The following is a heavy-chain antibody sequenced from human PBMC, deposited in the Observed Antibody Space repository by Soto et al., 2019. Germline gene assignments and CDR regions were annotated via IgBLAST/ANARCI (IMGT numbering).Heavy chain of an antibody. CDR2: ISSGGTTT. V-gene: IGHV3-11*01. CDR1: GFSLSDYY. J-gene: IGHJ4*02. D-gene: IGHD3-22*01. CDR3: ARVRGDSSGSYYFDY. Sequence: QVQLVESGGGLVKPRGSLRLSCAASGFSLSDYYVSWIRQAPGEGLEWVSYISSGGTTTHYADSVKGRFTISKDNAKNSLYLQMNSLRAEDTAVYHCARVRGDSSGSYYFDYWGQGTLVTVSS.